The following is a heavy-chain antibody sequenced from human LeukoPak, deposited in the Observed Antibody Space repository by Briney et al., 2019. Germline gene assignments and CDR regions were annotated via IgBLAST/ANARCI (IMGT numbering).Heavy chain of an antibody. J-gene: IGHJ6*02. V-gene: IGHV1-18*01. CDR3: ARYIVVVPAAIRDLPSPYYYYGMDV. CDR2: ISAYNGNT. D-gene: IGHD2-2*02. CDR1: GYTFTSYG. Sequence: GASVKVSCKASGYTFTSYGISWVRQAPGQGLEWMGWISAYNGNTNYAQKLQGRVTMTTDTSTSTAYMELRSLRSDDTAVYYCARYIVVVPAAIRDLPSPYYYYGMDVWGQGTTVTVSS.